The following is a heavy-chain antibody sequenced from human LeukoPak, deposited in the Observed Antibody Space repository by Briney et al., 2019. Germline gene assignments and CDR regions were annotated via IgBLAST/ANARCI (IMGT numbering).Heavy chain of an antibody. J-gene: IGHJ3*02. Sequence: GGSLRLSCAASGFTFSTYWIHWVRQAPGKGLLWVSLITSDGSDTSYADSVKGRFTISRDNTKNTLYLQMNSLRAEDTAVYYCARSGSGAFDIWGQGTMVTASS. CDR1: GFTFSTYW. CDR2: ITSDGSDT. CDR3: ARSGSGAFDI. V-gene: IGHV3-74*01. D-gene: IGHD1-26*01.